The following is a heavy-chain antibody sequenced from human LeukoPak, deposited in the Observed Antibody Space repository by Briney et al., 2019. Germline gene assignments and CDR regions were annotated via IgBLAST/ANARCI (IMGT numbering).Heavy chain of an antibody. V-gene: IGHV3-53*01. CDR1: GFTVSTNY. CDR3: ARDDGYSSGYFDY. Sequence: GGSLRLSCAASGFTVSTNYMSWVHQAPGKGLEWISVIYSGGNAYYADSVKGRFTISRDNSKNTLYLQMNSLRAEDTAVYYCARDDGYSSGYFDYWGQGTLVTVSS. J-gene: IGHJ4*02. CDR2: IYSGGNA. D-gene: IGHD5-18*01.